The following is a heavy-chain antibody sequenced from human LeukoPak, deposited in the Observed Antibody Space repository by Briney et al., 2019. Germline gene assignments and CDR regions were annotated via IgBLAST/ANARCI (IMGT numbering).Heavy chain of an antibody. V-gene: IGHV3-48*04. CDR2: ISSSSSTV. CDR3: ARADYGGNSGGGY. CDR1: GFTFSSYS. D-gene: IGHD4-23*01. J-gene: IGHJ4*02. Sequence: GGSLRLSCAASGFTFSSYSMNWVRQAPGKGLEWVSYISSSSSTVYYADSVKGRFTISRDNAKNSLYLQMNSLRAEDTAVYYCARADYGGNSGGGYWGQGTLVTVSP.